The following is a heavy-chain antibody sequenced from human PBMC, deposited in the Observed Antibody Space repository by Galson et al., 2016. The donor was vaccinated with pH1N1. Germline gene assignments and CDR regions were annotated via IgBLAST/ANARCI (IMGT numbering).Heavy chain of an antibody. CDR1: GFSLTTTGEG. V-gene: IGHV2-5*01. J-gene: IGHJ3*02. CDR2: IYWNDDE. CDR3: AHTSWTTVSRYNAFDS. Sequence: PALVKPTQTVTLTCVFSGFSLTTTGEGVGWIRQPPGKALEWLAIIYWNDDERYSPSLENRLTISKDTSKNQVVLTMTNMDPVDTATYYCAHTSWTTVSRYNAFDSWGQGTMVTVSS. D-gene: IGHD4-17*01.